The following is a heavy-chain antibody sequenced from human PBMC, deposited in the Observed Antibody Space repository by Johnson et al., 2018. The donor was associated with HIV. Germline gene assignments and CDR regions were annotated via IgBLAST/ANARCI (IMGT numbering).Heavy chain of an antibody. CDR1: GFTFDDYG. J-gene: IGHJ3*02. CDR3: AKDLSIAARPAAFDI. Sequence: QVQLVESGGGVVRPGGSLRLSCAASGFTFDDYGMSWVRQAPGKGLEWVAVIWYDGSNKYYADSVKGRFTISRDNSKNTLYLQMNSLRAEDTAVYYCAKDLSIAARPAAFDIWGQGTMVTVSS. CDR2: IWYDGSNK. D-gene: IGHD6-6*01. V-gene: IGHV3-33*06.